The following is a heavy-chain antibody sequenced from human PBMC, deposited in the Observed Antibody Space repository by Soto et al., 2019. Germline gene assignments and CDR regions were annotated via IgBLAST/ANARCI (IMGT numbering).Heavy chain of an antibody. J-gene: IGHJ6*02. Sequence: GESLKTSCTGSCYSFTSYWISWGRQMPEKRLEWVGRIAPSDSYTNYSPSFQGHVTISADKSISTAYLQWSSLKASDTAMYYCASSPRGYCSSTSCRELGNYYGMDVWGQGTTVTVSS. V-gene: IGHV5-10-1*01. CDR3: ASSPRGYCSSTSCRELGNYYGMDV. CDR1: CYSFTSYW. CDR2: IAPSDSYT. D-gene: IGHD2-2*01.